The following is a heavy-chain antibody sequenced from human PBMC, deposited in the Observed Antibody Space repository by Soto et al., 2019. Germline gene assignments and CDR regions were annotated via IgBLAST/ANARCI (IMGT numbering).Heavy chain of an antibody. D-gene: IGHD3-22*01. CDR1: GGTFSSYA. V-gene: IGHV1-69*13. J-gene: IGHJ3*02. CDR2: IIPIFGTA. Sequence: SVKVSCKASGGTFSSYAISWVRQAPGQGLEWMGGIIPIFGTANYAQKFQGRVTITADESTSTAYMELSSLRSEDTAVYYCARAYYYDSSGYPHDAFDIWGQGTMVTVSS. CDR3: ARAYYYDSSGYPHDAFDI.